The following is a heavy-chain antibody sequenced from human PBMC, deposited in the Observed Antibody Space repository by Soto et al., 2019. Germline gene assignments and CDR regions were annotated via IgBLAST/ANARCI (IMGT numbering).Heavy chain of an antibody. Sequence: ASVKVSCKASGYTFTSYGISWVRQAPGQELEWMGWISAYNGNTNYAQKLQGRVTMTTDTSTSTAYMELRSLRSDDTAVYYCARVKGCGGDCYQYYYGMDVWGQGTTVTVSS. J-gene: IGHJ6*02. CDR1: GYTFTSYG. V-gene: IGHV1-18*01. CDR2: ISAYNGNT. CDR3: ARVKGCGGDCYQYYYGMDV. D-gene: IGHD2-21*02.